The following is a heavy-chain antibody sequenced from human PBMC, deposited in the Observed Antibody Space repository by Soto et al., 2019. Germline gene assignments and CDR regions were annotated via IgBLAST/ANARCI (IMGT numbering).Heavy chain of an antibody. V-gene: IGHV3-33*08. CDR2: IWYDGSNK. Sequence: PVGSLRLSCAASGFTFSSYAMSWVRQAPGKGLDWVAVIWYDGSNKDYADSVKGRFTISRDNSKNMLFLQMNNLRVDDTAVYYCASSINWGQGTLVTVS. CDR3: ASSIN. J-gene: IGHJ4*02. CDR1: GFTFSSYA.